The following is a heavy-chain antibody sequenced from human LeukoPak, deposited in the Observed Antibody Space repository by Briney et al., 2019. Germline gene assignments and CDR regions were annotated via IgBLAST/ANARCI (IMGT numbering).Heavy chain of an antibody. CDR3: ARLITGTTWGWSNSYWFDP. Sequence: ASVKVSCKASGYTFTSYDIYWVRQATGQGLEWMGWMNPNSGNTGYAQKFQGRVTITRNTSISTAYMELSSLRSEDTAVYYCARLITGTTWGWSNSYWFDPWGQGTLVTVSS. V-gene: IGHV1-8*03. D-gene: IGHD1-7*01. CDR2: MNPNSGNT. CDR1: GYTFTSYD. J-gene: IGHJ5*02.